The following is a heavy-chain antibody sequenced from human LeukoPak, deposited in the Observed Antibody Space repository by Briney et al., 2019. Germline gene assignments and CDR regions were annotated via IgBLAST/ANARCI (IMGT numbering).Heavy chain of an antibody. Sequence: ASVKVSCKASGYIFTTYHIHWVRQAPGQGLEWMGIIDPTGGSTTYPQRFQGRVTMTRDTSTSTVYMELSSLRSEDTAMYYCARDGCSSTICSAGSNWFDPWGQGTLVTVSS. J-gene: IGHJ5*02. CDR1: GYIFTTYH. V-gene: IGHV1-46*01. CDR3: ARDGCSSTICSAGSNWFDP. D-gene: IGHD2-2*01. CDR2: IDPTGGST.